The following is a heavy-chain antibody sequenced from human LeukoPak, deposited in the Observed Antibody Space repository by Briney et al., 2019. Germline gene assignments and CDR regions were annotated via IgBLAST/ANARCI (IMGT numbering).Heavy chain of an antibody. Sequence: SETLSLTCTVSGGSISSYYWSWIRQPAGKGLEWIGRIYTSGSTNYNPSLKSRVTMSVDTSKNQFSLKLSSVTAADTAVYYCARDESDGSGSYSDYFDYWGQGTLVTVSS. CDR3: ARDESDGSGSYSDYFDY. CDR1: GGSISSYY. V-gene: IGHV4-4*07. CDR2: IYTSGST. D-gene: IGHD3-10*01. J-gene: IGHJ4*02.